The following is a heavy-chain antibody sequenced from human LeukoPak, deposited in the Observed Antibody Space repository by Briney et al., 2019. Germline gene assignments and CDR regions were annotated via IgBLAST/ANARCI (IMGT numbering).Heavy chain of an antibody. V-gene: IGHV4-30-4*01. Sequence: SETLSLTCTVSGGSISSGDYYWSWIRQPPGKGLEWIGYIYYSGSTYYNPSLKSRVTISVDTSKNQFSLKLSSVTAADTAVYYCASEGSGSYSAFDYWGQGTLVTVSS. D-gene: IGHD3-10*01. CDR1: GGSISSGDYY. CDR2: IYYSGST. J-gene: IGHJ4*02. CDR3: ASEGSGSYSAFDY.